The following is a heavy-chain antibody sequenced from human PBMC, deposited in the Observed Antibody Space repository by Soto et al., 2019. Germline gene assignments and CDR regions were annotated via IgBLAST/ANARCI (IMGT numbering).Heavy chain of an antibody. CDR2: ISLDGNSK. CDR3: ATGRDYPTPFDY. Sequence: QVQLVESGGGVVQSGRSLRLSCAASGFAFSSYEMHWVRQAPGKGLEWVSVISLDGNSKYYVDSVKGRFTISRDNPKNTLYRQMNSLRTEHTAIYYCATGRDYPTPFDYWGQGTLVTVSS. D-gene: IGHD4-17*01. CDR1: GFAFSSYE. J-gene: IGHJ4*02. V-gene: IGHV3-30*03.